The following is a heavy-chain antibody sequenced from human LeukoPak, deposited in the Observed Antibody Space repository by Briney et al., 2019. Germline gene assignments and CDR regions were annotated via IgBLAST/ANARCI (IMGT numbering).Heavy chain of an antibody. V-gene: IGHV3-23*01. D-gene: IGHD4-17*01. J-gene: IGHJ4*02. Sequence: PGGSLRLSCAASGFTFNNYAVIWVRQAPGKGLEWVSAISGSGGSTYYADSVKGRFTIPRDNSKNTLFLQMNSLRAEDTAVYYCAKDHSVTPYYFDYWGQGTLVTVSS. CDR3: AKDHSVTPYYFDY. CDR1: GFTFNNYA. CDR2: ISGSGGST.